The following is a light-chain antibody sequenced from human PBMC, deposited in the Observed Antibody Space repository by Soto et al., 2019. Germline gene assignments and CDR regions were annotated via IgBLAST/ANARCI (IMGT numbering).Light chain of an antibody. Sequence: DIQMTQSPSTLSASVGDRVTITCRASQSISSWLAWYQQKPGKAPKLLIYKASSLESGVPSRFSGSGSGTEFTLTISSLQHDDFATYYCQQYNSYSPYTFGQGTKLDIK. V-gene: IGKV1-5*03. CDR1: QSISSW. CDR3: QQYNSYSPYT. J-gene: IGKJ2*01. CDR2: KAS.